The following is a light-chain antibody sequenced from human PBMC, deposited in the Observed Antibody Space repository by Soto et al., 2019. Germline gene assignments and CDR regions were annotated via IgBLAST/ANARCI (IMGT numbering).Light chain of an antibody. Sequence: DIVMTQSPLSLPVTHGEPASISCRSSQSLLHTTGYNYLHWYLQKPGQSPQLLMYLGSGRAAGVPDRFSGSGSGTDFTLTISRVESEDVCVYYCMQALQSPLAFGPGTTVDI. J-gene: IGKJ3*01. V-gene: IGKV2-28*01. CDR2: LGS. CDR1: QSLLHTTGYNY. CDR3: MQALQSPLA.